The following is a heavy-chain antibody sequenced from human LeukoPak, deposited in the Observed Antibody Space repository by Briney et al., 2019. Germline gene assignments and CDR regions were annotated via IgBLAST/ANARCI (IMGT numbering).Heavy chain of an antibody. CDR1: GFTFSSYA. V-gene: IGHV3-30-3*01. CDR3: ARGDFWSGYSYYYYYMDV. D-gene: IGHD3-3*01. J-gene: IGHJ6*03. Sequence: GGSLRLSCAASGFTFSSYAMHWVRQAPGKGLEWVAVISYDGSNKYYADSVRGRFTISRDNSKNTLYLQMNSLRAEDTAVYYCARGDFWSGYSYYYYYMDVWGKGTTVTVSS. CDR2: ISYDGSNK.